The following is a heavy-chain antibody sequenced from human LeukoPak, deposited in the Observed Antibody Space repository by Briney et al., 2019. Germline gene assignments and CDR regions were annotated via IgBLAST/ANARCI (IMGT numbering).Heavy chain of an antibody. J-gene: IGHJ4*02. D-gene: IGHD6-13*01. CDR1: GFSVSSNY. Sequence: PGGSLRLSCAASGFSVSSNYMSWVRQAPGKGLEWVGRTRNKANSYTTEYAASVKGRFTISRDDSKNSLYLQMNGLKTEDTAVYYCASHAGIAAAGRVFDFWGQGALVIVSS. CDR2: TRNKANSYTT. V-gene: IGHV3-72*01. CDR3: ASHAGIAAAGRVFDF.